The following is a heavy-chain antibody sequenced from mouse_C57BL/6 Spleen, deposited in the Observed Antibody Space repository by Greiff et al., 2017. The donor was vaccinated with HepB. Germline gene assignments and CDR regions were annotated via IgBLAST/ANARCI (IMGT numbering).Heavy chain of an antibody. CDR3: ARPIYYGNYDWYFDV. J-gene: IGHJ1*03. CDR2: IDPEDGDT. Sequence: EVQLQQSGAELVKPGASVKLSCTASGFNIKDYYMHWVKQRTEQGLEWIGRIDPEDGDTKYAPKFQGKATITADTSSNTAYLQLSSLTSEDSAVYYCARPIYYGNYDWYFDVWGTGTTVTVSS. CDR1: GFNIKDYY. D-gene: IGHD2-1*01. V-gene: IGHV14-2*01.